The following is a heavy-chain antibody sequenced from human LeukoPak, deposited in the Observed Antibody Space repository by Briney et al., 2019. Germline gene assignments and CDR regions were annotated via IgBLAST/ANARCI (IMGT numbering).Heavy chain of an antibody. CDR2: IYSGGST. CDR3: ASSSGYYIYDY. J-gene: IGHJ4*02. CDR1: GFTVSSNY. V-gene: IGHV3-53*01. Sequence: GGSLRLSCAASGFTVSSNYMSWVRQAPGKGLEWVSVIYSGGSTYYADSVKGRFTISRDNSKNTLYLQMNSLRAEDTAVYYCASSSGYYIYDYWGQGTLVTVSS. D-gene: IGHD3-22*01.